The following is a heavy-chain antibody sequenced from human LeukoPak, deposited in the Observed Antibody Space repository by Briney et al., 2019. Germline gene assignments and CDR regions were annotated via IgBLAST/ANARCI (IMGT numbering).Heavy chain of an antibody. CDR2: IYTSGST. J-gene: IGHJ3*02. D-gene: IGHD1-26*01. CDR1: GGSISSYY. Sequence: SETLSLTCTVSGGSISSYYWSWIRQPPGKGLEWIGYIYTSGSTNYNPSLKSRVTISVDTSKNQFSLKLSSVTAADTAVYYCARVSGSYGDAFDIWGQGTMVTVSS. CDR3: ARVSGSYGDAFDI. V-gene: IGHV4-4*09.